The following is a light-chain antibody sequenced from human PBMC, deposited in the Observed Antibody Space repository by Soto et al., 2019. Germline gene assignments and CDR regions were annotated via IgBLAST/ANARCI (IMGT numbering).Light chain of an antibody. Sequence: EVVLTQSPGTLALSRGERATLSCRASQSVSSSYLAWYQHRPGQAPRLLIFGASSRATGIPDRFSGSGSGTEFTLTISSLQSEDFGVYYCHQYNNLWTFGQGTKVDIK. CDR3: HQYNNLWT. J-gene: IGKJ1*01. CDR2: GAS. CDR1: QSVSSSY. V-gene: IGKV3-20*01.